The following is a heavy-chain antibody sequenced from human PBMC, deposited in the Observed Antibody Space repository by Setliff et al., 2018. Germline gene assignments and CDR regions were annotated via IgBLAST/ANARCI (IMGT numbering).Heavy chain of an antibody. CDR3: ARPSAGYAFDI. CDR1: GYTFTSYG. CDR2: ISAYNGNT. V-gene: IGHV1-18*01. J-gene: IGHJ3*02. D-gene: IGHD5-18*01. Sequence: ASVKVSCKASGYTFTSYGISWVRQAPGQGLEWMGWISAYNGNTNYAQKLQGRFTISRDNAKNSLYLQMNSLRAEDTAVYYCARPSAGYAFDIWGQGTMVTVSS.